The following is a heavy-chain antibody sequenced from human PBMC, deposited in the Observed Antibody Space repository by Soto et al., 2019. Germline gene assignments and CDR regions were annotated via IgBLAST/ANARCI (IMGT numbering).Heavy chain of an antibody. J-gene: IGHJ6*02. CDR2: IGDSGGTT. Sequence: EVQLLESGGGLVQPGGSLGLSCAASGFSFSRFAMSWVRQAPGKGLEWVSGIGDSGGTTYYAESVKGRFTISRDNSKNTLFLQMNSLRAEDTAVYYCAKDSLGDYYYYGMDVWGQGATVTVSS. D-gene: IGHD2-15*01. CDR1: GFSFSRFA. CDR3: AKDSLGDYYYYGMDV. V-gene: IGHV3-23*01.